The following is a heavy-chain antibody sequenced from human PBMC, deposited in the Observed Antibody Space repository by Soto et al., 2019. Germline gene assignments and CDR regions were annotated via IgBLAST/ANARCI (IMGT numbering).Heavy chain of an antibody. CDR1: GFTFDDYT. D-gene: IGHD6-19*01. J-gene: IGHJ4*02. CDR3: VKEAGTIYFEH. CDR2: INWDSSKT. Sequence: PGGCLRLSCAASGFTFDDYTIHWVRQAPGKGLEWVSLINWDSSKTYYADSVKGRFAITRDNSKNSLFLQMNSLRTEDTALYYCVKEAGTIYFEHWGQGALVTVS. V-gene: IGHV3-43*01.